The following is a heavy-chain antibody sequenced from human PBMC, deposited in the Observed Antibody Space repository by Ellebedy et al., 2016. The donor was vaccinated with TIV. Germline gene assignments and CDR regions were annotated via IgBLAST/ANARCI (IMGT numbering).Heavy chain of an antibody. V-gene: IGHV3-48*01. D-gene: IGHD2-2*01. CDR2: ISSSSSTV. J-gene: IGHJ6*02. Sequence: GESLKISCAASGFTFSSYSMNWVRQAPGKGLEWVSYISSSSSTVYYADSVKGRFTISRDNAKNSMYLQMKSLRAEDTAVYYCARASSRAFVVVPADVAVDGMDVWGQGTTVTVSS. CDR1: GFTFSSYS. CDR3: ARASSRAFVVVPADVAVDGMDV.